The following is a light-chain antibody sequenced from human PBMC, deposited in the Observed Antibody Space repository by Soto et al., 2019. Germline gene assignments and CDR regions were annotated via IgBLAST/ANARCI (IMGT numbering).Light chain of an antibody. CDR1: SSDVGGYKY. CDR3: RSYTSSSTVV. Sequence: QSALTQPASVSGSPGQSITISCTGTSSDVGGYKYVSWYQQHPGKAPKLLIYDVSNRPSGVPNRFSGSKSGNTASLTISGLQAEDEADYYCRSYTSSSTVVFGGGTKLTVL. V-gene: IGLV2-14*01. J-gene: IGLJ2*01. CDR2: DVS.